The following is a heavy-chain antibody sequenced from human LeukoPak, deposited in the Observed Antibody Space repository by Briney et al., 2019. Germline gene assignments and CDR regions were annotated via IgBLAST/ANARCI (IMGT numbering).Heavy chain of an antibody. CDR2: ISDIGSI. V-gene: IGHV4-59*08. CDR1: GGSISSYY. Sequence: PSETLSLTCTVSGGSISSYYWSWIRQPPVKGLEWIAYISDIGSINYNPSLKSRVTISLDTSKNQLSLKLSSVTAADTAVYYCAGHHPRNTVDFWGQGTLVTVSS. J-gene: IGHJ4*02. D-gene: IGHD2-8*02. CDR3: AGHHPRNTVDF.